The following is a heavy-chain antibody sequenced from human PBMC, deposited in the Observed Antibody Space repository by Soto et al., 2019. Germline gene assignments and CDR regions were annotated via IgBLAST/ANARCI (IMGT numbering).Heavy chain of an antibody. CDR3: ARSPDVYGDYVGVIDY. Sequence: SETLSLTCTVSGGSISSGGYYWSWIRQHPGKGLEWIGYIYYSGSTYYNPSLKSRVTISVDTSKNQFSLKLSSVTAADTAVYYCARSPDVYGDYVGVIDYWGQGTLVTVSS. D-gene: IGHD4-17*01. J-gene: IGHJ4*02. CDR1: GGSISSGGYY. CDR2: IYYSGST. V-gene: IGHV4-31*03.